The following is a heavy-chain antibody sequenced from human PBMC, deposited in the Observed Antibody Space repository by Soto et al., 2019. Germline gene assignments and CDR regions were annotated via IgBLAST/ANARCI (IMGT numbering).Heavy chain of an antibody. D-gene: IGHD3-22*01. CDR2: ISYDGSNK. CDR3: AKANSRDGYSYFDY. CDR1: GFTFSSYG. J-gene: IGHJ4*02. Sequence: QVQLVESGGGVVQPGRSLRLSCAASGFTFSSYGMHWVRQAPGKGLEWVSVISYDGSNKYYADSVKGRFTISRDNSKNTLYLQMNSLRAEDTAVYYCAKANSRDGYSYFDYWGEGTLVTVSS. V-gene: IGHV3-30*18.